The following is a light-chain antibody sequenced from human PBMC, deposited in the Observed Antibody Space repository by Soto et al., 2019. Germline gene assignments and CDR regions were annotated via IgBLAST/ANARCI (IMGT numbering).Light chain of an antibody. CDR3: QQYKSYPLT. CDR1: QDISSY. Sequence: DIQMTQSPSSLSASVGDRVTITCRASQDISSYLAWFQQKPGKAPKSLIFTASNLENGVPSKFSGSGSRTDFTLTISSLQPEDFATYYCQQYKSYPLTFGGGTKVDIK. V-gene: IGKV1-16*02. CDR2: TAS. J-gene: IGKJ4*01.